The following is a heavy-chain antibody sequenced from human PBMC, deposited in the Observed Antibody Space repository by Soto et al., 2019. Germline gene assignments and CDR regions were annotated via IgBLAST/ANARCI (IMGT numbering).Heavy chain of an antibody. Sequence: GGSLRLSCAASGFTFSSYGMHWVRQAPGKGLEWVAVIWYDGSNKYYADSVKGRFTISRGNSKNTLYLQMNSLRAEDTAVYYCAREITIYYDSSGPLDPWGQGTLVTVS. CDR2: IWYDGSNK. J-gene: IGHJ5*02. D-gene: IGHD3-22*01. CDR3: AREITIYYDSSGPLDP. CDR1: GFTFSSYG. V-gene: IGHV3-33*01.